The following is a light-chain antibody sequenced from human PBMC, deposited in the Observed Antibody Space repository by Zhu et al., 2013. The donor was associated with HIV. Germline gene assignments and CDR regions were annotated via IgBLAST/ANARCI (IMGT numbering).Light chain of an antibody. CDR3: QQYGRSLT. Sequence: EIVLTQSPGTLSLSPGERATLSCRASQSVGSSYLAWYQQKPGQAPRLLIYGASTRAIGIPDRFSGSGSGTDFTLTISRLEPEDFAVYYCQQYGRSLTFGPGTKVDIK. J-gene: IGKJ3*01. V-gene: IGKV3-20*01. CDR2: GAS. CDR1: QSVGSSY.